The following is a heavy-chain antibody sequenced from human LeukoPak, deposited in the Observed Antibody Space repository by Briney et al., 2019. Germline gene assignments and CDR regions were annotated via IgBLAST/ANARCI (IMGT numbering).Heavy chain of an antibody. CDR2: IIPIFGTA. Sequence: GASVKVSCKASGGTFSSYAISWVRQAPGQGLEWMGRIIPIFGTANYAQKFQGRVTITTDESTSTAYMELSSLRSEDTAVYYCAREVSSGWYFDYWGQGTLVTVSS. V-gene: IGHV1-69*05. J-gene: IGHJ4*02. CDR1: GGTFSSYA. CDR3: AREVSSGWYFDY. D-gene: IGHD6-19*01.